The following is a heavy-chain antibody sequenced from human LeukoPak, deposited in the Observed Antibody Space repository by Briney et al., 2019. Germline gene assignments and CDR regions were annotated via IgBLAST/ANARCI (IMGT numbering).Heavy chain of an antibody. V-gene: IGHV3-23*01. Sequence: GGSLRLSCAASGFTFSSYAMSWIRQAPGKGLEWVSAISGSGGSTYYADSVKGRFTISRDNSKNTLYLQMNSLRAEDTAVYYCAKESDNYYDSSGPFDYWGQGTLVTVSS. CDR3: AKESDNYYDSSGPFDY. D-gene: IGHD3-22*01. CDR2: ISGSGGST. J-gene: IGHJ4*02. CDR1: GFTFSSYA.